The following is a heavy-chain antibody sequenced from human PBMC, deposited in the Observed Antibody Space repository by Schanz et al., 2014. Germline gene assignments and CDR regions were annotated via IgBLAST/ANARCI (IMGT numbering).Heavy chain of an antibody. V-gene: IGHV3-33*08. CDR2: MSYDGSIK. Sequence: QVQLLQFGGGVVQPGRSLRLSCAASGFTFSSYAMHWVRQAPGKGLEWVAAMSYDGSIKYYADSVKGRFTISRDNSKNTLYLQMNSLRADDTAVYFCARAHGNNWYGKGLDYWGQGTQVTVSS. CDR3: ARAHGNNWYGKGLDY. CDR1: GFTFSSYA. J-gene: IGHJ4*02. D-gene: IGHD1-1*01.